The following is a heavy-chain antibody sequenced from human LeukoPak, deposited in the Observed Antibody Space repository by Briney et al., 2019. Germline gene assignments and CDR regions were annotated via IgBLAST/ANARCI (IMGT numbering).Heavy chain of an antibody. Sequence: GGSLRLSCAASGFTFSSYAMGWVRQVPGKGLEWVSTVGTNGASTYYRDSVKGRFTISRDNSKNTLYLQMNSLRAEDTAVYYCAGIPCSGTACSQIDYWGQGTLVTVSS. CDR1: GFTFSSYA. D-gene: IGHD2-15*01. CDR2: VGTNGAST. J-gene: IGHJ4*02. V-gene: IGHV3-23*01. CDR3: AGIPCSGTACSQIDY.